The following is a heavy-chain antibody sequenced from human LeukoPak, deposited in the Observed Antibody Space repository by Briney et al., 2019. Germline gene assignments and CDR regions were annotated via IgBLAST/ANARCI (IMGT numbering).Heavy chain of an antibody. CDR3: IVFAVTGTLGFDY. V-gene: IGHV3-48*01. CDR1: GFTFSIYS. J-gene: IGHJ4*02. D-gene: IGHD6-19*01. CDR2: ISSSSTI. Sequence: GGSLRLSCAASGFTFSIYSMNWVRQAPGEGLEWVSHISSSSTIYYADSVKGRFTISRDNAKNSLSLQMNSLRAEDTAVYYCIVFAVTGTLGFDYWGQGTLVTVSS.